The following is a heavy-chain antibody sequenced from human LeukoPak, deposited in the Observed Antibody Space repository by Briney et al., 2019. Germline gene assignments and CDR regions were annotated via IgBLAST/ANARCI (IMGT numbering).Heavy chain of an antibody. V-gene: IGHV4-59*01. J-gene: IGHJ4*02. CDR2: IYYTGST. CDR3: ARVSYHRSYYDSSGDWSFDY. CDR1: GGSISSYY. D-gene: IGHD3-22*01. Sequence: SETLSLTCTISGGSISSYYWSWIRQPPGKGLEWIGYIYYTGSTNHNPSLKSRVTISVDTSKNQFSLKLSSVTAADTAVYYCARVSYHRSYYDSSGDWSFDYWGQGTLVTVSS.